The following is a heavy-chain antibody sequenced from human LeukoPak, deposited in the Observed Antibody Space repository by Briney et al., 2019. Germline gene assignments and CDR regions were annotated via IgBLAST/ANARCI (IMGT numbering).Heavy chain of an antibody. CDR3: ARDLGVAVRPFSLFY. Sequence: ASVKVSCKASGYTFTGYHMHWVRQAPGQGPEWMGWINPKSGVTNYEQKFQGRVTMTSDTSISTAYMEFGSLRCDGTVMYYCARDLGVAVRPFSLFYWGQGTLVTVSS. D-gene: IGHD6-6*01. CDR2: INPKSGVT. J-gene: IGHJ4*02. V-gene: IGHV1-2*02. CDR1: GYTFTGYH.